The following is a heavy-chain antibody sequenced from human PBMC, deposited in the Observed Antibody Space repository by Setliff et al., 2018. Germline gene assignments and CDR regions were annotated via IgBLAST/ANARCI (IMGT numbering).Heavy chain of an antibody. CDR3: FTDSNHNWGSGRDY. CDR1: GFAFNNAW. D-gene: IGHD7-27*01. CDR2: IKGKANGGIT. J-gene: IGHJ4*02. V-gene: IGHV3-15*01. Sequence: GGSLRLSCAASGFAFNNAWVNWVRQAPGKGLEWVGRIKGKANGGITDYGAAARGTFTISSDDAESAVFLQMDSLKTEDTAVYYCFTDSNHNWGSGRDYWGQGTLVTVSS.